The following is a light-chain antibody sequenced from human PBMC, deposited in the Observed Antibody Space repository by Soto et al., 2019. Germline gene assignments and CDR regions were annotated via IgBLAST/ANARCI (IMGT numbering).Light chain of an antibody. CDR3: QQSYSTPYT. CDR2: AAS. CDR1: QSISTY. V-gene: IGKV1-39*01. Sequence: DIQMTQSPSSLSASVGDIVTITCRASQSISTYLNWYQQKPGKAPKVLIYAASSLQSGVPSRFSCSGSGTDFTLTIGSLQPEDFATYYCQQSYSTPYTFGQGTKLEIK. J-gene: IGKJ2*01.